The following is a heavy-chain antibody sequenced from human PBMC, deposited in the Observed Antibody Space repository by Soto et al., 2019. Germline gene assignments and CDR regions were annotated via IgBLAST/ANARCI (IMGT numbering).Heavy chain of an antibody. Sequence: GGYLRLSCAESGFTFSSYGMHWVRQAPGKGLEWVAVIWYDGSNKYYADSVKGRFTISRDNSKNTLYLQMNSLRAEDTAVYYCASPIAVAGAYDYRGQGTLVTVSS. CDR1: GFTFSSYG. CDR2: IWYDGSNK. V-gene: IGHV3-33*01. J-gene: IGHJ4*02. D-gene: IGHD6-19*01. CDR3: ASPIAVAGAYDY.